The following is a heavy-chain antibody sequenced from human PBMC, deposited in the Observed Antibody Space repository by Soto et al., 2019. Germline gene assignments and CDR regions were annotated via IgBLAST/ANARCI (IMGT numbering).Heavy chain of an antibody. J-gene: IGHJ4*02. CDR1: GGSISSGDYY. D-gene: IGHD3-22*01. CDR3: ASEYYYDSSGHGGHFDY. CDR2: IYYSGST. Sequence: TLSLTCTVSGGSISSGDYYWSWIRQPPGKGLKWIGYIYYSGSTYYNPSLKSRVTISVDTSKNQFSLKLSSVTAADTAVYYCASEYYYDSSGHGGHFDYWGQGTLVTVSS. V-gene: IGHV4-30-4*01.